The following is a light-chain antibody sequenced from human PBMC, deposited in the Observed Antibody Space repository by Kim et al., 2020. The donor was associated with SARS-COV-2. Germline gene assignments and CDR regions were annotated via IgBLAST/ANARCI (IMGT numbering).Light chain of an antibody. Sequence: GQRSPYYSTGTKSDIGGYKYVSWYQQHPGNAPKLLIYDVTKRPSGVSNRFSGSKSGNTASLTISGLQADDEADYYCSSYTSSKTWVFGGGTKLTVL. V-gene: IGLV2-14*03. CDR3: SSYTSSKTWV. CDR2: DVT. CDR1: KSDIGGYKY. J-gene: IGLJ3*02.